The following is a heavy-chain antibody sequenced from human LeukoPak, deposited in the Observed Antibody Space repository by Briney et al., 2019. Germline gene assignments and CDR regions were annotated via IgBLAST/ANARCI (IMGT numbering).Heavy chain of an antibody. CDR3: AKSLQRKGVRGVIFYYYYYGMDV. J-gene: IGHJ6*02. D-gene: IGHD3-10*01. Sequence: GGSLGLPRAPSGFTPRRTYRSWVPKPPGRRLEGGAVISFVGRIKNNADAVKGRFTISRDNSKNTLYLQMNSLRAEDTAVYYCAKSLQRKGVRGVIFYYYYYGMDVWGQGTTVTVSS. CDR1: GFTPRRTY. V-gene: IGHV3-30*18. CDR2: ISFVGRIK.